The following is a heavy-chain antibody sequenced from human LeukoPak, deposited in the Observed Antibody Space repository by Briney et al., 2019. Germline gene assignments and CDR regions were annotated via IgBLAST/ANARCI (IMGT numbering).Heavy chain of an antibody. J-gene: IGHJ4*02. CDR3: ARGYSGYDIDY. D-gene: IGHD5-12*01. CDR1: GGSISSYY. Sequence: PETLSLTCTVSGGSISSYYWSWIRQPPGKGLEWIGYIYYSGSTNYNPSLKSRVTISVDTSKNQFSLKLSSVTAADTAVYYCARGYSGYDIDYWGQGTLVTVSS. CDR2: IYYSGST. V-gene: IGHV4-59*01.